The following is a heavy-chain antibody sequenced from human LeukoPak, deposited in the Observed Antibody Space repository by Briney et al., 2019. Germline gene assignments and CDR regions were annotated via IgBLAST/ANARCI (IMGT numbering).Heavy chain of an antibody. V-gene: IGHV3-21*01. CDR1: GFTISSYS. J-gene: IGHJ1*01. CDR2: IISSGTSI. D-gene: IGHD3-22*01. CDR3: ARDSYYYDSSGPQV. Sequence: PGGSLRLSCVASGFTISSYSMNWVRQAPGKGLEWVSSIISSGTSIYCADSVKGRFTISRDNAKNSVYLQMNSLGAEDTAVYYCARDSYYYDSSGPQVWGQGTLVTVSS.